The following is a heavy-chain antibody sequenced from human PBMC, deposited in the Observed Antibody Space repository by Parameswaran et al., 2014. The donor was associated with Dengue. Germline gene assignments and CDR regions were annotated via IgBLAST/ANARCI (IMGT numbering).Heavy chain of an antibody. V-gene: IGHV5-51*01. CDR3: ARPWGTPDAFDI. D-gene: IGHD7-27*01. CDR2: IYPGDSDT. J-gene: IGHJ3*02. Sequence: VRQMPGKGLEWMGIIYPGDSDTRYSPSFQGQVTISADKSISTAYLQWSSLKASDTAMYYCARPWGTPDAFDIWGQGTMVTVSS.